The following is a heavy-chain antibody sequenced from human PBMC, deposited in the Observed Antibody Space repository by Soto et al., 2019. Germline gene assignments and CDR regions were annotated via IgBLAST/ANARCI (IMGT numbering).Heavy chain of an antibody. CDR3: ARDVPSYGSGSNWFDP. Sequence: QVQLQESGPGLVKPSQTLSHTCTVSGGSISSGGYYWSWIRQHPGKGLEWIGYIYYSGSTYYNPSLKSRVTISVDTSKNQFSLKLSSVTAADTAVYYCARDVPSYGSGSNWFDPWGQGTLVTVSS. D-gene: IGHD3-10*01. V-gene: IGHV4-31*03. CDR1: GGSISSGGYY. J-gene: IGHJ5*02. CDR2: IYYSGST.